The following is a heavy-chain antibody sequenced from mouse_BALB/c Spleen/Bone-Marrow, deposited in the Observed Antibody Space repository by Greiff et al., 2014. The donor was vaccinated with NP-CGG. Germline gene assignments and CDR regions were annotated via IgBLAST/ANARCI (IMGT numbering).Heavy chain of an antibody. CDR1: GYTFTSYW. J-gene: IGHJ1*01. D-gene: IGHD1-1*01. Sequence: QVPLQQSGAELVKPGASVKLSCKASGYTFTSYWMDWGKQRPGKGLEWIGEIDPSNGRTNYNEKFKNKATLTVDKSSSTAYMQLSSLTSEDSAVYYCARSTTVVVRYWYFDVWGAGTTVTVSS. CDR2: IDPSNGRT. CDR3: ARSTTVVVRYWYFDV. V-gene: IGHV1S81*02.